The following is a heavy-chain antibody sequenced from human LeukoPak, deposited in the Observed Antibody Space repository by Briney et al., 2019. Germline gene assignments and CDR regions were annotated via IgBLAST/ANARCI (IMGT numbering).Heavy chain of an antibody. CDR2: IYTSVST. Sequence: SETLSLTCTVSGGSISSYYWSWIRQPAGKGLEWIGRIYTSVSTNYNPSLRSRVTMSVDTSKNQFSLKLSSVTAADTAVYYCARELIVVVPAAIRSVDAFDIWGQGTMVTVSS. CDR3: ARELIVVVPAAIRSVDAFDI. V-gene: IGHV4-4*07. CDR1: GGSISSYY. D-gene: IGHD2-2*01. J-gene: IGHJ3*02.